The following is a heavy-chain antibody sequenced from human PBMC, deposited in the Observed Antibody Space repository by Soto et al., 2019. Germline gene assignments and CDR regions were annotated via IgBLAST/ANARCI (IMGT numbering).Heavy chain of an antibody. CDR2: ISSSSSYI. J-gene: IGHJ6*03. D-gene: IGHD2-2*01. CDR1: GFTFSSYS. V-gene: IGHV3-21*01. Sequence: GGSLRLSCAASGFTFSSYSMNWVRQAPGKGLEWVSSISSSSSYIYYADSVKGRFTISRDNAKNSLYLQMNSLRAEDTAVYYCATLDIVVVPAAIHYYYYMDVWGKGTTVTAP. CDR3: ATLDIVVVPAAIHYYYYMDV.